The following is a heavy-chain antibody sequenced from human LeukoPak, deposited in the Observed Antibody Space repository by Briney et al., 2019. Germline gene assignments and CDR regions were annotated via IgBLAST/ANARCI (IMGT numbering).Heavy chain of an antibody. J-gene: IGHJ3*02. D-gene: IGHD3-9*01. Sequence: SETLSLTCTVSGGSIRSYFWSWIRQPPGKGLEWIASIYDSGSTNYNPSLKGRVTISIDTSKNQFSLKLSSVTAAETAVYYCARHGPYDILTGDEAFDIWGQGTMVTVSS. CDR1: GGSIRSYF. CDR3: ARHGPYDILTGDEAFDI. V-gene: IGHV4-59*08. CDR2: IYDSGST.